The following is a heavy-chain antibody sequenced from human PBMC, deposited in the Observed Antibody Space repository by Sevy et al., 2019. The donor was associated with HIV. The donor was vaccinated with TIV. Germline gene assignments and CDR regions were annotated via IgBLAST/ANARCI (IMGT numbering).Heavy chain of an antibody. CDR3: ARDRGTYGDYVF. CDR2: ISYDGSNK. Sequence: GGSLRLSCAASGFTFSSYAMHWVRQAPGKGLEWVAVISYDGSNKYYADSVKGRFTISRDNSKNPLYLQMNSLRAEDTAVYYCARDRGTYGDYVFWGQGTLVTVSS. CDR1: GFTFSSYA. D-gene: IGHD4-17*01. V-gene: IGHV3-30*04. J-gene: IGHJ4*02.